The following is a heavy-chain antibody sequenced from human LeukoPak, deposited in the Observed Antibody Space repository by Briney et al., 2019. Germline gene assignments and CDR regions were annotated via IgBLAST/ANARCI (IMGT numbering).Heavy chain of an antibody. CDR1: GFTFSSFW. CDR2: INSDGSTT. CDR3: ARGGYGAHMG. V-gene: IGHV3-74*01. J-gene: IGHJ4*02. D-gene: IGHD5-18*01. Sequence: GGSLRLSCAASGFTFSSFWMHWVRQPPGKGLVWVSGINSDGSTTVYADSVKGRFTISRENAKSTVHLQMNSLRAEDTAVYYCARGGYGAHMGWGQGTLVTVSS.